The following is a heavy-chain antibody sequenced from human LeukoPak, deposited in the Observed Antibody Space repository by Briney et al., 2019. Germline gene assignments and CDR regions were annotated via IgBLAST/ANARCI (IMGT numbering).Heavy chain of an antibody. Sequence: SETLSLTCVVSGGSLHRSFWTWVRQPPGKGLEWIGRIYSSGTTDYSPSLRSRLTISIDTSKNQFSLRLASVTAADTAVYYCGRRPAVDGPIDNWGQGILVAVSS. V-gene: IGHV4-59*01. CDR2: IYSSGTT. J-gene: IGHJ4*02. CDR3: GRRPAVDGPIDN. D-gene: IGHD3/OR15-3a*01. CDR1: GGSLHRSF.